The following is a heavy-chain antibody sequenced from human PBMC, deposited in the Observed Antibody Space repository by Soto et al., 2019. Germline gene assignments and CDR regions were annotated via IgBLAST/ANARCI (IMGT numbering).Heavy chain of an antibody. CDR3: ARVGSSGWSPDY. Sequence: SETLSLTCTVSGGSISCHYWIWIRQPPGEGMEWIGYIFYSGSTTYNNNPSLKSRVSISVDTSKNQFYLRLSSVTAADTAVYYCARVGSSGWSPDYWGQGTLVTVSS. J-gene: IGHJ4*02. CDR2: IFYSGSTTY. D-gene: IGHD6-19*01. V-gene: IGHV4-59*11. CDR1: GGSISCHY.